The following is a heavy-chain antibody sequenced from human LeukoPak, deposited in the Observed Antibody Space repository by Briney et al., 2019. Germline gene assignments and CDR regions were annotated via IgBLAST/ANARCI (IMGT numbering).Heavy chain of an antibody. CDR3: ASSFDRYYYYYGMDV. J-gene: IGHJ6*02. CDR2: ISHTGST. D-gene: IGHD3-9*01. CDR1: GDSISSGGSS. V-gene: IGHV4-30-2*01. Sequence: PSETLSLTCAVSGDSISSGGSSWSWIRQPPGKGLEWIGEISHTGSTYYNPSLKSRVTISVDTSKNQFSLKLSSVTAADTAVYYCASSFDRYYYYYGMDVWGQGTTVTVSS.